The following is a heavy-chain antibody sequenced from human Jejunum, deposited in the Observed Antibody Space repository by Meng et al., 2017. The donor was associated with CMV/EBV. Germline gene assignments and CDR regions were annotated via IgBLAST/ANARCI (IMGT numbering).Heavy chain of an antibody. D-gene: IGHD5-12*01. CDR3: ARDRGNGYDFDY. CDR2: INPPSGGT. CDR1: GYPFTGFY. J-gene: IGHJ4*02. Sequence: CKTDGYPFTGFYMHWVRQAPGQGLEWMGRINPPSGGTNYAPKFQGRVTMTSDTSIDTAYMELSNLRSDDTAMYYCARDRGNGYDFDYCGQGTLVTVSS. V-gene: IGHV1-2*06.